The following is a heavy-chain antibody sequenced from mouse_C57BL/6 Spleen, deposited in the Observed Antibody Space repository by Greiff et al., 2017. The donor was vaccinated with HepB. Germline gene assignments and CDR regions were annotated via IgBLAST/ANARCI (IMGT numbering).Heavy chain of an antibody. CDR1: GYTFTDYY. CDR2: IYPGSGNT. D-gene: IGHD3-2*02. Sequence: QVQLQQSGAELVRPGASVKLSCKASGYTFTDYYINWVKQRPGQGLEWIARIYPGSGNTYYNEKFKGKATLTAEKSSSTAYMQLSSLTSEDSAVYFCARGTAQPSWFAYWGQGTLVTVSA. J-gene: IGHJ3*01. V-gene: IGHV1-76*01. CDR3: ARGTAQPSWFAY.